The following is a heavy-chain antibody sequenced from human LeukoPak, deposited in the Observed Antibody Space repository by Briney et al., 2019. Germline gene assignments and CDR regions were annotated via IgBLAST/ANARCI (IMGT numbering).Heavy chain of an antibody. CDR3: AKYYHSGRLEY. J-gene: IGHJ4*02. D-gene: IGHD3-10*01. CDR1: GYSISSSNW. V-gene: IGHV4-4*02. Sequence: SETLSLTCAVSGYSISSSNWWSWVRQPPGKGLQWIGEIYPSGSTNYNPSLKSRVPISIDKSKNQFSLRLSSVTAADTAVYYCAKYYHSGRLEYWGQGTLVTVSS. CDR2: IYPSGST.